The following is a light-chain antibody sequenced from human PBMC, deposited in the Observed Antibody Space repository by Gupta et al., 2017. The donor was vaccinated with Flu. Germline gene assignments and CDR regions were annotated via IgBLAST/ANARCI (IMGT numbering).Light chain of an antibody. J-gene: IGKJ2*01. CDR3: QQYNSYPFT. V-gene: IGKV1-5*03. CDR2: GAS. Sequence: DIQMTQSPSTLSASVGDRVTITCRASQSIGSSLAWYQQKPGKAPKFLIYGASSLESGVPSRFSGSGSGTEFTLTISSRQPGDFATYYCQQYNSYPFTFGQGTKLEIK. CDR1: QSIGSS.